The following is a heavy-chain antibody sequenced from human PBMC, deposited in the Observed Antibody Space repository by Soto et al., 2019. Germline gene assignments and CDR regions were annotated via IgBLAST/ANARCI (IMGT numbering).Heavy chain of an antibody. V-gene: IGHV3-23*01. J-gene: IGHJ3*02. CDR1: GFTFSSYA. CDR3: AKGPLLFSAGLHAFDI. Sequence: GGSLRLSCAASGFTFSSYAMSWVRQAPGKGLEWVSAISGSGGSTYYADSVKGRFTISRDNSKNTLYLQMNSLRAEDTAVYYCAKGPLLFSAGLHAFDIWGQGTMVTVSS. D-gene: IGHD3-10*02. CDR2: ISGSGGST.